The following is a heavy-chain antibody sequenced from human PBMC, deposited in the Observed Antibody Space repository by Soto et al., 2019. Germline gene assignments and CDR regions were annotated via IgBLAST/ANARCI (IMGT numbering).Heavy chain of an antibody. CDR1: GFTFSSYA. J-gene: IGHJ4*02. CDR3: AKDKRGWYRVY. V-gene: IGHV3-23*01. D-gene: IGHD6-19*01. Sequence: GESLKISCAASGFTFSSYAMSWVRQAPGKGLEWVSAISGSGGSTYYADSVKGRFTISRDNSKNTLYLQMNSLRAEDTAVYYCAKDKRGWYRVYWGQGTLVTVSS. CDR2: ISGSGGST.